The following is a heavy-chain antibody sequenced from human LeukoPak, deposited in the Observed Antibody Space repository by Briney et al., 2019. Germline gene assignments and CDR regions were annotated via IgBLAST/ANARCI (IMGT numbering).Heavy chain of an antibody. V-gene: IGHV3-21*01. D-gene: IGHD1-7*01. CDR1: GFTFSSYS. Sequence: GGSLRLSCAASGFTFSSYSMNWVRQAPGKGLEWVSSISSSSSYMYYADSVKGRFTISRDNAKNSLYLQMNSLRAEDTAVYYCARGLPNWNYEAWGQGTLVTVSS. CDR2: ISSSSSYM. J-gene: IGHJ1*01. CDR3: ARGLPNWNYEA.